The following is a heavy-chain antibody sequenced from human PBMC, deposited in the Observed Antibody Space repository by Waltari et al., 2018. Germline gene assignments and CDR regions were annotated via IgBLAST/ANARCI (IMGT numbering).Heavy chain of an antibody. V-gene: IGHV3-74*01. Sequence: EVQLVESGGGLVQPGGSLRLSCAASGFTLTSYWMHWVRQAPGKGPVWVSRIKGDGSSPTYVDSVKGRFTISTDSAQNTMDLQMNSLRGDDTAVYYCARDHTYRIDYWGQGTPVTVSS. CDR1: GFTLTSYW. J-gene: IGHJ4*02. CDR2: IKGDGSSP. CDR3: ARDHTYRIDY.